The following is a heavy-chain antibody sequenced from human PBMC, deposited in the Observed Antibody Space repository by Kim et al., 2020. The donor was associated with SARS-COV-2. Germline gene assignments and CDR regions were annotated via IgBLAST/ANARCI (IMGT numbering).Heavy chain of an antibody. D-gene: IGHD6-19*01. CDR1: GFTFSSYA. CDR3: AKDQDPGKTIAVAGTVDY. CDR2: ISGSGGST. J-gene: IGHJ4*02. Sequence: GGSLRLSCAASGFTFSSYAMSWVRQAPGKGLEWVSAISGSGGSTYYADSVKGRFTISRDNSKNTLYLQMNSLRAEDTAVYYCAKDQDPGKTIAVAGTVDYWGQGTLVTVSS. V-gene: IGHV3-23*01.